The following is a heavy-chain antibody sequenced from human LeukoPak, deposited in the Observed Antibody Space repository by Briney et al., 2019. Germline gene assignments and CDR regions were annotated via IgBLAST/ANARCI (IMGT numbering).Heavy chain of an antibody. V-gene: IGHV4-59*01. CDR2: IYYSGST. CDR1: GGSISSYY. J-gene: IGHJ4*02. Sequence: SETLSLTCTVSGGSISSYYWSWIRQPPGKGLEWIGYIYYSGSTNYNPSLKSRVTISVDTSKNQFSLKLSSVTAADTAVYYCAAHYYDSSGYYSTYYFDYWGQGTLVTVSS. D-gene: IGHD3-22*01. CDR3: AAHYYDSSGYYSTYYFDY.